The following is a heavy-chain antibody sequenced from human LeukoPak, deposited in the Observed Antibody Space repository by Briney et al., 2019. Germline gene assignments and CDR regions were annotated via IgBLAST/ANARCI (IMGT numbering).Heavy chain of an antibody. CDR2: IKEDGSEK. J-gene: IGHJ4*02. Sequence: GGSLRLSCAGSGFMFSNYWMTWVRQAPGKGLEWVANIKEDGSEKYYVDSMKGRFTIYRDNSKNTLYLQMNSLRAEDTAVYYCAKENILTGRPLDYWGQGTLVTVSS. D-gene: IGHD3-9*01. CDR1: GFMFSNYW. CDR3: AKENILTGRPLDY. V-gene: IGHV3-7*01.